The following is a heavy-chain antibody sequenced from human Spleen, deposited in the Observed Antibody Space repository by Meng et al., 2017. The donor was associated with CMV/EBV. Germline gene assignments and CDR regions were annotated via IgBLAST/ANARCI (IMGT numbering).Heavy chain of an antibody. CDR1: GFTVSSDY. D-gene: IGHD2-2*01. J-gene: IGHJ4*02. V-gene: IGHV3-53*01. CDR3: ARGGGSSDY. Sequence: GESLKISCAASGFTVSSDYMSWVRQAPGKGLEWISVIYSGDSTYYADSVKGRFTISRDTSKNMLYLQMHSLRAEDTAVYYCARGGGSSDYWGQGTLVTVSS. CDR2: IYSGDST.